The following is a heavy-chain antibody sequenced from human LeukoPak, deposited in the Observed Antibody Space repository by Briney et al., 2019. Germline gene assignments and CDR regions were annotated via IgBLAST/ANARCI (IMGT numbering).Heavy chain of an antibody. CDR2: ISGDSRYI. CDR3: ARDPGTVADTYFDY. CDR1: GFTFSSYK. D-gene: IGHD6-19*01. V-gene: IGHV3-21*01. J-gene: IGHJ4*02. Sequence: PGASLRLSCAASGFTFSSYKMNWVRQAPGKGLEWVSSISGDSRYIYYADSLKGRSTISRDNAKNSLHLQMNSLRAEDTAVYYCARDPGTVADTYFDYWGPGTLVTVSS.